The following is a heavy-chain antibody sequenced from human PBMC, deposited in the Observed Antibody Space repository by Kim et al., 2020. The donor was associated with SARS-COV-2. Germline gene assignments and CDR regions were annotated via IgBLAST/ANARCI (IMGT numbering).Heavy chain of an antibody. V-gene: IGHV4-38-2*02. Sequence: SETLSLTCTVSGYSISSGYYWGWIRQPPGKGLEWIGSIYHSGSTYYNPSLKSRVTISVDTSKNQFSLKLSSVTAADTAVYYCARVHYYDSSGYYHNWFDPWGQGTLVTVSS. CDR1: GYSISSGYY. D-gene: IGHD3-22*01. J-gene: IGHJ5*02. CDR3: ARVHYYDSSGYYHNWFDP. CDR2: IYHSGST.